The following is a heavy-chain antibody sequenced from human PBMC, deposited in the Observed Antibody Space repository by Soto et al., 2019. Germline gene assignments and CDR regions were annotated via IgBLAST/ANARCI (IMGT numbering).Heavy chain of an antibody. V-gene: IGHV3-30-3*01. CDR3: ARLGGSGSYFLGGYGMDV. D-gene: IGHD3-10*01. Sequence: QVQLVESGGGVVQPGRSLRLSCAASGFTFSSYAMHWVRQAPGKGLEWVAVISYDGSNKYYADSVKGRFTISRDNSKNTLYLQMNSRGAEDTAVYYCARLGGSGSYFLGGYGMDVWGQGPTVTVSS. CDR1: GFTFSSYA. CDR2: ISYDGSNK. J-gene: IGHJ6*02.